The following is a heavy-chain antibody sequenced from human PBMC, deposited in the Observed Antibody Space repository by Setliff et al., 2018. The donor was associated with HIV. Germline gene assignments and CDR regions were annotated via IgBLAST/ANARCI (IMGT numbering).Heavy chain of an antibody. D-gene: IGHD3-10*01. CDR2: IYHSGST. CDR3: ARSTYYYGSGKGSGWFDP. CDR1: GGSISSGGYS. J-gene: IGHJ5*02. Sequence: PSETLSLTCAVSGGSISSGGYSWSWIRQPPGKGLEWIGYIYHSGSTYYNPSLKSRVTISIDRSKNQFSLKLSSVTAADMAVYYCARSTYYYGSGKGSGWFDPWGQGTLVTVSS. V-gene: IGHV4-30-2*01.